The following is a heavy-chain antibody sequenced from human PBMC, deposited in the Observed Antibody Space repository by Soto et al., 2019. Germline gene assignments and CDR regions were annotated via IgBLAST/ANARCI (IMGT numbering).Heavy chain of an antibody. Sequence: PSETLSLTCTVSGGSISSGGYYWSWIRQHPGKGLEWIGYIYYSGSTYYNPSLKSRVTISVDTSKNQFSLKLSSVTAADTAVYYRARVRARNYYDSSGYYDFGAFDIWGQGTMVTVSS. V-gene: IGHV4-31*03. CDR2: IYYSGST. CDR1: GGSISSGGYY. D-gene: IGHD3-22*01. J-gene: IGHJ3*02. CDR3: ARVRARNYYDSSGYYDFGAFDI.